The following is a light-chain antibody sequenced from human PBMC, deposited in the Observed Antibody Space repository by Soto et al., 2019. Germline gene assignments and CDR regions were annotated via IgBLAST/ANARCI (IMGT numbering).Light chain of an antibody. CDR3: QTWGTGIWV. Sequence: QPVLTQSPSASASLGASVKLTCTLSSQHSSYAIAWHQQQPEKGPRYLMKLNSDGSHSKGDGIPDRFSGSSSGAVRYLTISSPQSEDEADYYCQTWGTGIWVFGGGTKLTVL. J-gene: IGLJ3*02. V-gene: IGLV4-69*01. CDR2: LNSDGSH. CDR1: SQHSSYA.